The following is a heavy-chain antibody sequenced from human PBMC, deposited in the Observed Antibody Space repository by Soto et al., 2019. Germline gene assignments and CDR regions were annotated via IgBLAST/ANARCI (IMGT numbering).Heavy chain of an antibody. V-gene: IGHV3-74*03. Sequence: EVQLVESGGGLVQPGGSLRLSCAASGFTFSSYWMHWVRQVPGKGLVWVSHIDSDGISTTYADSVKGRFTISRDNAKNTVYLQMNSLRAEDTAVYYCVRDDVGVGIDYWGRGTLVTVSS. CDR2: IDSDGIST. CDR1: GFTFSSYW. CDR3: VRDDVGVGIDY. D-gene: IGHD1-26*01. J-gene: IGHJ4*02.